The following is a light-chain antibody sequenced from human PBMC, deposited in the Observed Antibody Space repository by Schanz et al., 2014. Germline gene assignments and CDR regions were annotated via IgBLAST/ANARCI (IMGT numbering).Light chain of an antibody. CDR2: DVS. CDR3: CSYAGSSSWV. Sequence: QSALTQPASVSGSPGQSITISCTGTSSDVGGYDFVSWYQQHPGTAPKLMIYDVSHRPSEISNRFSGSKSANTASLTISGLQAEDEADYYCCSYAGSSSWVFGGGTKLTVL. V-gene: IGLV2-23*02. J-gene: IGLJ3*02. CDR1: SSDVGGYDF.